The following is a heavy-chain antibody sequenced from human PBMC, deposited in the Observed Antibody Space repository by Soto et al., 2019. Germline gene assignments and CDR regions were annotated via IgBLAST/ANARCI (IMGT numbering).Heavy chain of an antibody. Sequence: PGGSLRLSCAASGFTFDDYAMHWVRQAPGKGLEWVSGISWNSGSIGYADSVKGRFTISRDNAKNSLYLQMNSLRAEDTALYYCAKGIAAAGSLGANYWGQGTLVTVSS. CDR1: GFTFDDYA. CDR2: ISWNSGSI. D-gene: IGHD6-13*01. CDR3: AKGIAAAGSLGANY. V-gene: IGHV3-9*01. J-gene: IGHJ4*02.